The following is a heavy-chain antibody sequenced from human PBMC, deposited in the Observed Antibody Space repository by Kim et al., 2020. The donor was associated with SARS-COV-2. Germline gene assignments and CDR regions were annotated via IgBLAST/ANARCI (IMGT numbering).Heavy chain of an antibody. CDR3: ARDPPLHSGSQTRGFDY. CDR2: INAGNGNT. Sequence: ASVKVSCKASGYTFTSYAMHWVRQAPGQRLEWMGWINAGNGNTKYSQKFQGRVTITRDTSASTAYMELSSLRSEDTAVYYCARDPPLHSGSQTRGFDYWGQGTLVTVSS. CDR1: GYTFTSYA. V-gene: IGHV1-3*01. J-gene: IGHJ4*02. D-gene: IGHD1-26*01.